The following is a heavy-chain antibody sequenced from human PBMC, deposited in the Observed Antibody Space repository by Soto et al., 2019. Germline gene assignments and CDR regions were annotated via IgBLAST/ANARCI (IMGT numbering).Heavy chain of an antibody. J-gene: IGHJ5*02. CDR2: INSDGSST. CDR1: GFTFSSYW. D-gene: IGHD6-6*01. V-gene: IGHV3-74*01. Sequence: EVPLVESGGGLVQPGGSLRLSCAASGFTFSSYWMHCVRQAPGKGLVWVSRINSDGSSTSYADSVKGRFTISRDNAKNTLYLQMNSLRVEDTAVYYCARVYSSSSVMFDPWGQGTLVTVSS. CDR3: ARVYSSSSVMFDP.